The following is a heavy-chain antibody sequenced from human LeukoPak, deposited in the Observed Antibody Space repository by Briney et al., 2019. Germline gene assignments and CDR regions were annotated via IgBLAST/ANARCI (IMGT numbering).Heavy chain of an antibody. J-gene: IGHJ6*01. CDR3: ESLLDDFWSGYYRRRGQYYYYGMEV. V-gene: IGHV4-34*01. D-gene: IGHD3-3*01. Sequence: SQTLSLTCALDGPSVGGYYWSWIRQPPGKGREWIGEINQSGSTNYNPSLKSRVTISEDTSKKQCSLKRSAVTAADSAVYYCESLLDDFWSGYYRRRGQYYYYGMEVWGQGTTVTVSS. CDR1: GPSVGGYY. CDR2: INQSGST.